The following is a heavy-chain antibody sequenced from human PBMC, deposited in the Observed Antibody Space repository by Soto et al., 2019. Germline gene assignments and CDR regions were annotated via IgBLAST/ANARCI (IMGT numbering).Heavy chain of an antibody. Sequence: SGPTLVNPTQTLTLTCTFSGFSLTTTRVAVGWIRQPPGKALEWLALIYGNDDKEYSPSLKSRLTIIKDTSKNQVALTATNMDPVDTATYYCAHRPYYYYDSSGYYFHWGQGTLVTVSS. V-gene: IGHV2-5*01. J-gene: IGHJ4*02. CDR2: IYGNDDK. CDR1: GFSLTTTRVA. D-gene: IGHD3-22*01. CDR3: AHRPYYYYDSSGYYFH.